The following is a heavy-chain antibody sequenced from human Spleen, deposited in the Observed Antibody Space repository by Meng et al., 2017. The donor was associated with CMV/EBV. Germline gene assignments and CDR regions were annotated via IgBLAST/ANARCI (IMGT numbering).Heavy chain of an antibody. CDR1: GASFSGYY. V-gene: IGHV4-34*01. D-gene: IGHD2-2*02. Sequence: SETLSLTCAVYGASFSGYYWSWIRQPPGKGLEWNGEINHSGSTNYNPSLKSRVTISVDTSKNQFSLKLSSVTAADTAVYYCAGRGYQLLYSYYYYGMDVWGQGTTVTVSS. CDR3: AGRGYQLLYSYYYYGMDV. CDR2: INHSGST. J-gene: IGHJ6*02.